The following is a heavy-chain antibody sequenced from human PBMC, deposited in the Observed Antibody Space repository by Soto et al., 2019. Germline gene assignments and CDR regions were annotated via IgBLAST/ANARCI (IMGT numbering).Heavy chain of an antibody. D-gene: IGHD1-1*01. J-gene: IGHJ5*01. V-gene: IGHV4-4*02. CDR3: ARVRQGCSDNNCYFDP. CDR2: VHISGHS. Sequence: RSLTCTLSGGSVRAPDWWNWVRQSPDKGLEWIAEVHISGHSNYNPSLRSRVSVSIDSSKNQFYLNLNSVTAADTAIYYCARVRQGCSDNNCYFDPWGQGTQVTVSS. CDR1: GGSVRAPDW.